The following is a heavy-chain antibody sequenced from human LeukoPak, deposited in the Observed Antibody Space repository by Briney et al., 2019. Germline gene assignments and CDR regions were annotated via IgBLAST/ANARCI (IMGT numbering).Heavy chain of an antibody. V-gene: IGHV4-39*01. J-gene: IGHJ4*02. D-gene: IGHD5-18*01. Sequence: SETLSLTCTVSGGSISSSSYYWGWIRQPPGKGLEWIGSIYYSGSTYYNPSLKSRVTISVDTSKNQFSLKLSSVTAADTAVYYCASIRVLDTAMVMRGQGTLVTVSS. CDR2: IYYSGST. CDR3: ASIRVLDTAMVM. CDR1: GGSISSSSYY.